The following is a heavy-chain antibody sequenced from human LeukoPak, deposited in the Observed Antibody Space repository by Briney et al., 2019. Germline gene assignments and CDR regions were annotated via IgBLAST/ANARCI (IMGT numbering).Heavy chain of an antibody. V-gene: IGHV3-66*04. J-gene: IGHJ4*02. CDR1: GFTFSNYA. CDR3: ARHLSGVTGYTYGRGIDY. CDR2: IYSGGST. D-gene: IGHD5-18*01. Sequence: GGSLRLSCVASGFTFSNYAMSWVRQAPGKGLEWVSVIYSGGSTYFADSVKGRFTISRDNAKTSLYLQMNSLRAEDTAVYYCARHLSGVTGYTYGRGIDYWGQGTLVTVSS.